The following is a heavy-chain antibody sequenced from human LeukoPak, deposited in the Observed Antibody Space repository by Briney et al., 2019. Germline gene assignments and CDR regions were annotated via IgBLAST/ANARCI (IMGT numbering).Heavy chain of an antibody. CDR1: GGSISYYY. V-gene: IGHV4-4*07. CDR3: ARDPHGSSGWYDY. J-gene: IGHJ4*02. CDR2: IHSSGST. Sequence: PSETLSLTCTVSGGSISYYYWTWIRQPAGKGLEWIGRIHSSGSTNYNPSLKSRVTMSVDTSKNQFYLRLSSVTAADTAVYYCARDPHGSSGWYDYWGQGILVTVSS. D-gene: IGHD6-19*01.